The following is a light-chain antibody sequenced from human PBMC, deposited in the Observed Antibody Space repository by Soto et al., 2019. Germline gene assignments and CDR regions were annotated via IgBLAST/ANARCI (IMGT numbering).Light chain of an antibody. CDR2: AAS. J-gene: IGKJ1*01. V-gene: IGKV1-39*01. CDR3: QPSYSPPWT. CDR1: QSITIW. Sequence: DIQMTQSPSSLSASVGDSVTITCRASQSITIWLAWYQQKPGKAPKLLIYAASSLQSGVPSRFSGSGSGTDFTLTISSLQPDDFATYYCQPSYSPPWTFGQGTKVDIK.